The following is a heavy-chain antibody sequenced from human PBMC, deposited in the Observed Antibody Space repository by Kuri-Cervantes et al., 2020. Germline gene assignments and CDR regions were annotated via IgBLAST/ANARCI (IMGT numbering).Heavy chain of an antibody. V-gene: IGHV5-51*01. CDR2: IYPGDSDT. J-gene: IGHJ4*02. CDR3: ARFPDRPYYFDY. CDR1: GYSFTSYW. D-gene: IGHD3-16*01. Sequence: GGSLRLSCKGSGYSFTSYWIGWVRQMPGKGLEWMGIIYPGDSDTRYSPSFQGQVTLSADKSISTAYLQWSSLKASDTAMYYCARFPDRPYYFDYWGQGTLVTVSS.